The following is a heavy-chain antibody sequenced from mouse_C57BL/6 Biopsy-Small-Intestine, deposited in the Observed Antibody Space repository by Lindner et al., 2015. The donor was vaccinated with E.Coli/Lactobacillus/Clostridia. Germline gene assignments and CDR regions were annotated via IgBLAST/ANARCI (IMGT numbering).Heavy chain of an antibody. CDR3: ARHERDLYYFDY. CDR1: GYTFTSYW. J-gene: IGHJ2*01. Sequence: VQLQESGAELAKPGASVKLSCKASGYTFTSYWMHWVKQRPGQGLEWIGYINPSSGYTKYNQKFKDKATLTADKSSSTVYMELSRLTSEDSAVYFCARHERDLYYFDYWGQGTTLTVSS. CDR2: INPSSGYT. V-gene: IGHV1-7*01.